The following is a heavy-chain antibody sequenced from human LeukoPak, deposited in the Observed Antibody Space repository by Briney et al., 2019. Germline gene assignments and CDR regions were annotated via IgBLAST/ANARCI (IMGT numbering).Heavy chain of an antibody. Sequence: ASVKISCKASGGTFSSYAISWVRQAPGQGLEWMGGIIPIFGTANYAQKFQGRVTITTDESTSTAYMELSSLRSEDTAVYYCASHYYYGSGSYYNVLGVIDPWGQGTLVTVSS. CDR1: GGTFSSYA. CDR3: ASHYYYGSGSYYNVLGVIDP. CDR2: IIPIFGTA. J-gene: IGHJ5*02. V-gene: IGHV1-69*05. D-gene: IGHD3-10*01.